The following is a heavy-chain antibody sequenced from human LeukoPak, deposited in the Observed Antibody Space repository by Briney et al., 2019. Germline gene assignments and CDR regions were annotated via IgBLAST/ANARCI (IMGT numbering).Heavy chain of an antibody. Sequence: GSLRLSCAASGFTFSTYEMTWVRQAPGKGLEWVSYTSSSGSTIYYADSVKGRFTMSRDNAKNSLYLQMNSLRAEDTAVYYCARQSSATIVSAFAFWGQGTMVTVSS. D-gene: IGHD2-15*01. CDR1: GFTFSTYE. CDR2: TSSSGSTI. CDR3: ARQSSATIVSAFAF. V-gene: IGHV3-48*03. J-gene: IGHJ3*01.